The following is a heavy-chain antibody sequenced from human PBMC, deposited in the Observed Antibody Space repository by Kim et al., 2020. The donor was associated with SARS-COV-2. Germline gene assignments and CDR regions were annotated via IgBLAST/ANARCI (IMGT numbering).Heavy chain of an antibody. CDR2: ISGSGGST. CDR3: EKEEKPGIAVAGHGRFDY. D-gene: IGHD6-19*01. Sequence: GGSLRLSCAASGFTFSSYAMSWVRQAPGKGLEWVSAISGSGGSTYYADSVKGRFTISRDNSKNTLYLQMNSLRAEDTAVYYCEKEEKPGIAVAGHGRFDYWGQGTLVTVSS. CDR1: GFTFSSYA. V-gene: IGHV3-23*01. J-gene: IGHJ4*02.